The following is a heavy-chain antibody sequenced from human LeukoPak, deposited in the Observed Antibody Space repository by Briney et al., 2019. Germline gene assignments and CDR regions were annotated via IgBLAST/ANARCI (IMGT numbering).Heavy chain of an antibody. CDR1: GFTFDDYG. V-gene: IGHV3-20*04. CDR3: ARGYCSGGSCYLVSAFDI. CDR2: INWNGGST. Sequence: PGGSLRLSCAASGFTFDDYGMSWVRQAPGKGLEWVSGINWNGGSTGCADSVKGRFTISRDNAKNSLYLQMNSLRAEDTALYYRARGYCSGGSCYLVSAFDIWGQGTMVTVSS. J-gene: IGHJ3*02. D-gene: IGHD2-15*01.